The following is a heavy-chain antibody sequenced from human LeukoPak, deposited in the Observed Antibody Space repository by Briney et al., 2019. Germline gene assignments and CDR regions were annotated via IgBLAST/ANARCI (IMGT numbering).Heavy chain of an antibody. V-gene: IGHV4-39*01. CDR3: ARHRGGGGYHYMDV. D-gene: IGHD2-21*01. CDR2: ILHSGYT. J-gene: IGHJ6*03. Sequence: SETLSLTCTVSGGSLGRSNTYWGWIRQTPGKGLEWLGTILHSGYTYNNPSLKSRVTMSVDSSKNQFSLSLSSVTAADTAVYFCARHRGGGGYHYMDVWGKGTTVTVS. CDR1: GGSLGRSNTY.